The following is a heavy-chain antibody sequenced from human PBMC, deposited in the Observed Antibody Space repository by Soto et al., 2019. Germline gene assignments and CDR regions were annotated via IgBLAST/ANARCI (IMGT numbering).Heavy chain of an antibody. CDR3: ANAEGPTVAYYYYYGMDV. CDR1: GFTFSSYA. D-gene: IGHD4-4*01. J-gene: IGHJ6*02. Sequence: PGGSMRLSCAASGFTFSSYAMSWVCQAPGKGLEWVSAISGSGGSTYYADSVKGRFTISRDNSKNTLYLQMNSLRAEDTAVYYCANAEGPTVAYYYYYGMDVWGQGTTVTVSS. V-gene: IGHV3-23*01. CDR2: ISGSGGST.